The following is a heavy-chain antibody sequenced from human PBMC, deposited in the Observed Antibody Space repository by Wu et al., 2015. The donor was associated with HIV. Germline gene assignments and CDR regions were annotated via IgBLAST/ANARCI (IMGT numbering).Heavy chain of an antibody. J-gene: IGHJ5*02. D-gene: IGHD3-3*01. Sequence: QVHLVQSGADVKKPGASVKVSCKASGYNFITYYIHWVRQAPGQGLEWMGWINPNSGGSMSAEEFQGRVTMTTDTSINTAFMELTRLTSDDTAVYFCAREFYDLSRSQKATNWFDPWGQGTLVTVSS. CDR1: GYNFITYY. CDR2: INPNSGGS. V-gene: IGHV1-2*02. CDR3: AREFYDLSRSQKATNWFDP.